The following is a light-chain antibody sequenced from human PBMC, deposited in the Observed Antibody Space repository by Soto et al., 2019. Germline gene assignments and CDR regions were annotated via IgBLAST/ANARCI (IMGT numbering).Light chain of an antibody. CDR2: GAS. CDR1: QSVRSSY. Sequence: EIVLTQSPGTLSLSPGERATLSCRASQSVRSSYLAWYQHKPGQAPRLLIYGASSRATGIPDRFSGSGSGTDFTLTISRLEPEDFAVYYCQQYDSSPQLTFGGGTKVDIK. J-gene: IGKJ4*01. V-gene: IGKV3-20*01. CDR3: QQYDSSPQLT.